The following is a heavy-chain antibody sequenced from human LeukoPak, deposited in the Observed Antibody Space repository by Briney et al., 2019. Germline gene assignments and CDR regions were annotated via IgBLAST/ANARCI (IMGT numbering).Heavy chain of an antibody. CDR3: ASAMDV. CDR2: IKQDGSEK. V-gene: IGHV3-7*01. CDR1: GFTFCGDW. J-gene: IGHJ6*04. Sequence: RGSLRLSCGASGFTFCGDWMTWGRQAPGKGVEWVANIKQDGSEKSSMDSVKGRFPISRDNASNSLYLQMNSLRAEDTAVHYCASAMDVWGKGTTVTVSS.